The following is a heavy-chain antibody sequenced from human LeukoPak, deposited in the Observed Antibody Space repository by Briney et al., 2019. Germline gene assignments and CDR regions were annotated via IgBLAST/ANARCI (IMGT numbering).Heavy chain of an antibody. V-gene: IGHV1-8*01. D-gene: IGHD6-19*01. J-gene: IGHJ4*02. CDR3: ARAVIVVAGTGFDY. CDR2: MNPNSGNT. Sequence: ASVKVSCKASGYTFTSYDINWVRQATGQGLEWMGWMNPNSGNTGYAQKFQGRVTMTRNTSISTAYMELSSLRSEDTAVYYCARAVIVVAGTGFDYWGQGTLVTVSS. CDR1: GYTFTSYD.